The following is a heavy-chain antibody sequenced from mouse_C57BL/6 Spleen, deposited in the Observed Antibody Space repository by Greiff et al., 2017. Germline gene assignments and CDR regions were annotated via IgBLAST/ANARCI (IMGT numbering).Heavy chain of an antibody. CDR2: INPNNGGT. CDR1: GYTFTDYN. J-gene: IGHJ3*01. Sequence: VQLQRSGPELVKPGASVKIPCKASGYTFTDYNMDWVKQSHGKSLEWIGDINPNNGGTIYNQKFKGKATLTVDKSSSTAYMELRSLTSEDTAVYYCARYNYGSSWGFAYWGQGTLVTVSA. V-gene: IGHV1-18*01. CDR3: ARYNYGSSWGFAY. D-gene: IGHD1-1*01.